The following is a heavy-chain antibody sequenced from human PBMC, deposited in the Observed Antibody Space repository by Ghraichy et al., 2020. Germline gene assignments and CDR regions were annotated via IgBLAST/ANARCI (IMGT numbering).Heavy chain of an antibody. J-gene: IGHJ4*02. CDR3: ARHRSTVTDY. CDR1: GYSFSGYW. Sequence: GEALNISCKGSGYSFSGYWISWVRQMPGKALEWVGRIDPSDSWTNYSPSFEGHVTFSADKSVTTAYLQFNSLKASDTGIYYCARHRSTVTDYWGQGTLVTVSS. V-gene: IGHV5-10-1*01. CDR2: IDPSDSWT. D-gene: IGHD2-21*02.